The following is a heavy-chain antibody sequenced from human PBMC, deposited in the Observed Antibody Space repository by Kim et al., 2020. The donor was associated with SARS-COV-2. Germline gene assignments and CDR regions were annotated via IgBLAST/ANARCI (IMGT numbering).Heavy chain of an antibody. CDR1: GFTFGNSD. Sequence: GGSLRLSCAASGFTFGNSDMTWVRQAPGKGLEWVSVITFTGSNTYYADSMKGRFTISRDNFRNTLYLQMNSLGADDTAVYYCAKGGGSSSWYFNYLEYWG. J-gene: IGHJ4*01. D-gene: IGHD6-13*01. V-gene: IGHV3-23*01. CDR3: AKGGGSSSWYFNYLEY. CDR2: ITFTGSNT.